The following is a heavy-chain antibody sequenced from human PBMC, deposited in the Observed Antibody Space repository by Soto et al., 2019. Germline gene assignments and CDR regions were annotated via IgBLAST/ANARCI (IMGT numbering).Heavy chain of an antibody. Sequence: QVQLVQSGAEVKKPGASVKVSCKASGYTFTSYYMHWVRQAPGQGLEWMGIINPSGGSTSYAQKFQGRVTMTRDTSTSTVYMELSSLRSEDTAVYYCAARTDIVVVVAGAYAFDIWGQGTMVTVSS. J-gene: IGHJ3*02. V-gene: IGHV1-46*01. CDR3: AARTDIVVVVAGAYAFDI. D-gene: IGHD2-15*01. CDR2: INPSGGST. CDR1: GYTFTSYY.